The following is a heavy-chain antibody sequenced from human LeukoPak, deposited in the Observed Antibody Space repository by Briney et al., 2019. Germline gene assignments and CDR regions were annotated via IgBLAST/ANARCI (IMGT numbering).Heavy chain of an antibody. CDR2: IYPGDSDT. V-gene: IGHV5-51*01. Sequence: GESLKISCKGSGYSFTSYWIGWVRQMPGKGLEWVGIIYPGDSDTRYSPSFQGQATISADKSIGTAYLQWSSLKASDTAMYYCARLCRGRWFGELLYRKVCYFDYWGQGTLVTVSS. CDR1: GYSFTSYW. J-gene: IGHJ4*02. CDR3: ARLCRGRWFGELLYRKVCYFDY. D-gene: IGHD3-10*01.